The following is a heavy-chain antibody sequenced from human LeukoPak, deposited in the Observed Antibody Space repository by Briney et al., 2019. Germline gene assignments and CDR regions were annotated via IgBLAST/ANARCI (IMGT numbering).Heavy chain of an antibody. Sequence: SETLSLTCAVYGGSFSGYYWSWIRQHPGKGLEWMGEINHSGSTNYNPSLKSRFTISVDTSKNQFSLKLSSVTAADTAVYYCARVAIFLDMDVWGKGTTVTASS. D-gene: IGHD3-3*01. CDR2: INHSGST. CDR3: ARVAIFLDMDV. CDR1: GGSFSGYY. V-gene: IGHV4-34*01. J-gene: IGHJ6*03.